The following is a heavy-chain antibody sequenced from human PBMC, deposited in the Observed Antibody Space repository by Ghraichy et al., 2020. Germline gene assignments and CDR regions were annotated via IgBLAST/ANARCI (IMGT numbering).Heavy chain of an antibody. Sequence: GGSLRLSCAASGFTFSSYAMHWVRQAPGKGLEWVAVISYDGSNKYYADSVKGRFTISRDNSKNTLYLQMNSLRAEDTAVYYCARDPYDYGDLTGGSSFDYWGQGTLVTVSS. V-gene: IGHV3-30-3*01. CDR2: ISYDGSNK. CDR3: ARDPYDYGDLTGGSSFDY. CDR1: GFTFSSYA. J-gene: IGHJ4*02. D-gene: IGHD4-17*01.